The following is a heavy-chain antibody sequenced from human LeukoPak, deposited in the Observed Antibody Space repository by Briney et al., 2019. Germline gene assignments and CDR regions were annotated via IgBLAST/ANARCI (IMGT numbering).Heavy chain of an antibody. D-gene: IGHD2-21*01. CDR1: GFTFDNFA. Sequence: GGSLRLSCAASGFTFDNFAMNWVRQAPGKGLEWVSLISGRDGSTYYADSVKGRFTISRDNSKNTLYLQMNSLRAEDTAVYYCARALLWWEGAYFDYWGQGTLVTVSS. J-gene: IGHJ4*02. V-gene: IGHV3-23*01. CDR3: ARALLWWEGAYFDY. CDR2: ISGRDGST.